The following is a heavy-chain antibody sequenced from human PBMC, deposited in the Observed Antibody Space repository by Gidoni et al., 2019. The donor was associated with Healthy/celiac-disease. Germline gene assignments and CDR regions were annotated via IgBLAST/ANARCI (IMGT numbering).Heavy chain of an antibody. D-gene: IGHD6-19*01. CDR1: GFTFSSYG. CDR3: AKDKMAGTVGVRYFDY. J-gene: IGHJ4*02. V-gene: IGHV3-30*18. CDR2: ISYDANNE. Sequence: QVQLVESGGGVVQPGRSLRLSCAASGFTFSSYGVHWVRQAPGKGLEWVAVISYDANNEYYADSVKGRFTISRDNFKNTLYLQMNSLRAEDTAVYYCAKDKMAGTVGVRYFDYWGQGTLVTVSS.